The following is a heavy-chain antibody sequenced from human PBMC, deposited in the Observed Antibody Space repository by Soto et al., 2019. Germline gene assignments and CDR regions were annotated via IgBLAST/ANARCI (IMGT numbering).Heavy chain of an antibody. Sequence: QVQLVQSGAEVKKPGASVKVSCKASGYHFTSSDINWVRQATGQGLEWMGWMNPNSGNTVYAQKFQGRVNMPRNTSVRTAYMALSSLRSEDTAVYYCARDASTKAFEYWGQGTLVTVSS. J-gene: IGHJ4*02. CDR2: MNPNSGNT. CDR1: GYHFTSSD. V-gene: IGHV1-8*01. D-gene: IGHD3-3*02. CDR3: ARDASTKAFEY.